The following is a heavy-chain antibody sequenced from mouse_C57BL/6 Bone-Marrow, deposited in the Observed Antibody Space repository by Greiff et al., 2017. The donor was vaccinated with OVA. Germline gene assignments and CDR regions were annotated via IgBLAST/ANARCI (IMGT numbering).Heavy chain of an antibody. CDR2: IRSKSNNYAT. CDR1: GFSFNTYA. J-gene: IGHJ3*01. V-gene: IGHV10-1*01. CDR3: VRGYYGSSSWFAY. Sequence: EVKLLESGGGLVQPKGSLKLSCAASGFSFNTYAMNWVRQAPGKGLEWVARIRSKSNNYATYYADSVKDRFTISRDDSESMLYLQMNNLKTEDTAMYYCVRGYYGSSSWFAYWGQGTLVTVSA. D-gene: IGHD1-1*01.